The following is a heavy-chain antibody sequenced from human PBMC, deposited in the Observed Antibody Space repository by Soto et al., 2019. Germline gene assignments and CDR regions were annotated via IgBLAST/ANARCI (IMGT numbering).Heavy chain of an antibody. D-gene: IGHD1-26*01. CDR2: IYYSGST. CDR1: GGSVSSGSYY. CDR3: ARGGWRMFYYLLDV. Sequence: PSETLSLTCTVSGGSVSSGSYYWSWIRQPPGKGLEWIGYIYYSGSTSYNPSLKSRVTISVDTSKNQFSLKLSSVTAADTAVYYCARGGWRMFYYLLDVWGQGTTVTVSS. J-gene: IGHJ6*02. V-gene: IGHV4-61*01.